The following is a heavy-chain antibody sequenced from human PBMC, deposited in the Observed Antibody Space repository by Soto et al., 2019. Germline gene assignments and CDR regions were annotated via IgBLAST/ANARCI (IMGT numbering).Heavy chain of an antibody. Sequence: GGSLRLSCAASGFTFSSYSMNWVRQAPGKGLEWVSYISSSSSTIYYADSVKGRFTISRDNAKNSLYLQMNSLRAEDTAVYYCAKDVRVGSHGGSFDYWGQGTLVTVSS. CDR3: AKDVRVGSHGGSFDY. V-gene: IGHV3-48*01. CDR2: ISSSSSTI. J-gene: IGHJ4*02. CDR1: GFTFSSYS. D-gene: IGHD1-26*01.